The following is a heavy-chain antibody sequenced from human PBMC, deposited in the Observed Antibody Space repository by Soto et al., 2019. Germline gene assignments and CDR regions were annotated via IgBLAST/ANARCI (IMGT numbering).Heavy chain of an antibody. Sequence: EVQLLESGGGLVQPGGSLRLSCAASGFTFSNYAMTWVRQAPEKGLEWVSVISDSGRSTFYADSVKGRFTISRDNSKSTLYLQMNSLRADDTAAYYCAKARPSGGYYYVEALDFWGQGTMVTVSS. D-gene: IGHD3-22*01. J-gene: IGHJ3*01. CDR1: GFTFSNYA. CDR3: AKARPSGGYYYVEALDF. CDR2: ISDSGRST. V-gene: IGHV3-23*01.